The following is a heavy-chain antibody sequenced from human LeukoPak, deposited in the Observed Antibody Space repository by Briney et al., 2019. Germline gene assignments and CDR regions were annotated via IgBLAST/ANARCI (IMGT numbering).Heavy chain of an antibody. D-gene: IGHD6-13*01. J-gene: IGHJ6*03. V-gene: IGHV3-21*01. Sequence: GGSLRLSCAASGFTFSSYSMNWVRQAPGKGLEWVSSISSSSSYIYYADSVKGRFTISRDNAKNSLYLQMNSLRAEDTAVYYCARGSSSWYQDYYYYYYMDVWGKGTTVTISS. CDR2: ISSSSSYI. CDR1: GFTFSSYS. CDR3: ARGSSSWYQDYYYYYYMDV.